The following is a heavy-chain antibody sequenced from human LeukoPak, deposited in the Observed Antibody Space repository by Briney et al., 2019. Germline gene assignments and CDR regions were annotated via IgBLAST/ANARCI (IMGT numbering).Heavy chain of an antibody. J-gene: IGHJ4*02. Sequence: GGSLRLSCAASGFTFSSYSMNWVRQAAGKGLEWVSYITGSSSTINYADSVKGRFTISRDKAKNSLYLQMNSLRSEDTAVYYCATGRPRYFDWPRLYYFDYWGQGTLVTVSS. D-gene: IGHD3-9*01. CDR2: ITGSSSTI. CDR1: GFTFSSYS. V-gene: IGHV3-48*01. CDR3: ATGRPRYFDWPRLYYFDY.